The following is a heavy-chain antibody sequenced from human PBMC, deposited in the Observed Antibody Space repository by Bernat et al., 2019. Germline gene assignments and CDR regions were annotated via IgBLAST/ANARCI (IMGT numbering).Heavy chain of an antibody. D-gene: IGHD6-19*01. J-gene: IGHJ4*02. CDR1: GFTFSSYW. CDR2: IKQDGSEK. CDR3: ARSGQYRSCWYWIDH. V-gene: IGHV3-7*03. Sequence: EVQLVESGGGLVQPGGSLRLSCAASGFTFSSYWMSWVRQAPGKGLEWVANIKQDGSEKYYVDSVKGRFTIPRDNAKNPIDLQMNSLGAEETGVYYCARSGQYRSCWYWIDHWGQGTLVTVSS.